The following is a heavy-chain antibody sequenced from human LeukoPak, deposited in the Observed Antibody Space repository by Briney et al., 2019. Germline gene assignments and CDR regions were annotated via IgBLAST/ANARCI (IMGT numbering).Heavy chain of an antibody. V-gene: IGHV3-33*01. J-gene: IGHJ4*02. Sequence: GGSLRLSCAASGFTFSSYGMHWVRQAPGKGLEWVAVIWYDGSNKYYADSVKGRFTISRDNSKNTLYLQMNSLRAEDTAVYYCARVAGTSGYSYGFPYFDYWGQGTLVTVSS. D-gene: IGHD5-18*01. CDR1: GFTFSSYG. CDR2: IWYDGSNK. CDR3: ARVAGTSGYSYGFPYFDY.